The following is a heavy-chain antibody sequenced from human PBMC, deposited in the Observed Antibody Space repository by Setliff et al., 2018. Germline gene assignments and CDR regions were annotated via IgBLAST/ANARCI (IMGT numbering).Heavy chain of an antibody. J-gene: IGHJ6*03. CDR3: ARGDFYYYFYMDV. Sequence: PSVKVSCKASGYTFTSYGVHWVRQAPGQRLEWMGWINAANGNTKYSQRFQGRVTITRDTSASTVYMELSSLRSEDTAIYYCARGDFYYYFYMDVWGKGTTVTVSS. CDR2: INAANGNT. V-gene: IGHV1-3*01. CDR1: GYTFTSYG.